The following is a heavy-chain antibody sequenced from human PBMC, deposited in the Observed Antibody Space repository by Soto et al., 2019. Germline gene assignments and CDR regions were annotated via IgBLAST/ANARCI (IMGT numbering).Heavy chain of an antibody. D-gene: IGHD6-19*01. CDR2: IIPIFGTA. V-gene: IGHV1-69*06. Sequence: SVKVSCKASGGTFSSYAISWVRQAPGQGLEWMGGIIPIFGTANYAQKFQGRVTITADKSTSTAYMELSSLRSEDTAVYYCARVTGSSGWYVVNGMDVWGQGTTVTVSS. CDR1: GGTFSSYA. CDR3: ARVTGSSGWYVVNGMDV. J-gene: IGHJ6*02.